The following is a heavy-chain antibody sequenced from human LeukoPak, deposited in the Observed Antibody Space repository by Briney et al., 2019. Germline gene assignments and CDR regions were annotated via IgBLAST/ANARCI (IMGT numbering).Heavy chain of an antibody. J-gene: IGHJ4*02. Sequence: GGSLRLSCAASGFSFSSYEMNWVRQAPGKGLEWVSYISSSGSTINYADSVKGRFTISRDNAKKSLYLQMNSLRGEDTAVYYCVRYRREGLYYFDYWGQGTLVTVSS. CDR2: ISSSGSTI. CDR1: GFSFSSYE. CDR3: VRYRREGLYYFDY. V-gene: IGHV3-48*03.